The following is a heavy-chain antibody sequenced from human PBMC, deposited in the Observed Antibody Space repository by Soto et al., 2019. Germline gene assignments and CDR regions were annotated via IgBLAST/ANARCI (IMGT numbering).Heavy chain of an antibody. D-gene: IGHD2-15*01. Sequence: EVQLLESGGGLVQPGGSLRLSCAASGFTFSSYAMSWVRQAPGKGLEWVSAVSGSGGSTYYADSVKGLFTISRDNSKNTLYLQMNSLIAEDTAVYYCAKVSTGYCSGGSCYWGQGTLVTVSS. CDR2: VSGSGGST. CDR3: AKVSTGYCSGGSCY. CDR1: GFTFSSYA. J-gene: IGHJ4*02. V-gene: IGHV3-23*01.